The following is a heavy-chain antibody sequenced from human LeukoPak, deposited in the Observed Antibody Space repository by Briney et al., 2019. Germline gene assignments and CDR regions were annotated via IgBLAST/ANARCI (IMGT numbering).Heavy chain of an antibody. CDR3: ARGRTDVDFDY. D-gene: IGHD1-1*01. V-gene: IGHV1-8*03. J-gene: IGHJ4*02. CDR2: MNPNSGST. CDR1: GYTFTSYD. Sequence: ASVKVSCKASGYTFTSYDINWVRQATGQGLEWMGWMNPNSGSTGYAQKFQGRVTITRNTSISTAYMELSSLRSEDTAVYYCARGRTDVDFDYWGQGTLVTVSS.